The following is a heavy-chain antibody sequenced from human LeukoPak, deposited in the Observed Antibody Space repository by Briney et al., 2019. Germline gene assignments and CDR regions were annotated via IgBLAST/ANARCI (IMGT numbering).Heavy chain of an antibody. CDR1: GYTFTSYG. CDR3: ASTGPYSSSWAPAYGMDV. D-gene: IGHD6-13*01. J-gene: IGHJ6*02. V-gene: IGHV1-18*01. CDR2: ISAYNGNT. Sequence: RASVKVSCKASGYTFTSYGISWVRQAPGQGLEWMGWISAYNGNTNYAQKLQGRVTMTTDTSTSTAYMELRSLRSDDTAVYYCASTGPYSSSWAPAYGMDVWGQGTTVTVSS.